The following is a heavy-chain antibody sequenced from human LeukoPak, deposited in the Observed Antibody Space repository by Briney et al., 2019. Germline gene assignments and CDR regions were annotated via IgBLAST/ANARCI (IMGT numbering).Heavy chain of an antibody. CDR2: IYSGGST. Sequence: GGSLRLSCAASGFTVSSNYMSWVRRAPGKGLEWVSVIYSGGSTYYADSVKGRFTISRDNSANTLYLQMNSLRAEDTAVYFCARDPDYYGMDVWGQGTTVTVSS. CDR3: ARDPDYYGMDV. D-gene: IGHD3-10*01. V-gene: IGHV3-53*01. CDR1: GFTVSSNY. J-gene: IGHJ6*02.